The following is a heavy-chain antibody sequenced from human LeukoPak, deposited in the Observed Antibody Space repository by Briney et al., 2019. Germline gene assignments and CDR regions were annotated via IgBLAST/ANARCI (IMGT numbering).Heavy chain of an antibody. CDR1: GFTFSDYY. Sequence: GGSLRLSCAASGFTFSDYYMSWVRQAPGKGLEWVSVIYSGGSTYYADSVKGRFTISRDNSKNTLYLQMNSLRAEDTAVYYCAREGDSSSSDYWGQGTLVTVSS. CDR3: AREGDSSSSDY. V-gene: IGHV3-53*01. CDR2: IYSGGST. D-gene: IGHD6-6*01. J-gene: IGHJ4*02.